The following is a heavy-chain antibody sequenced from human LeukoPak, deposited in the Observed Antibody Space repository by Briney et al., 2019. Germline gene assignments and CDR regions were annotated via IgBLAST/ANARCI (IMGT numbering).Heavy chain of an antibody. D-gene: IGHD3-22*01. J-gene: IGHJ4*02. V-gene: IGHV4-34*01. CDR1: GGSFSGYY. CDR2: INHSGST. Sequence: SETLSLTCAVYGGSFSGYYWNWIRQPPGKGLEWIGEINHSGSTNYNPSLKSRVTISVHTSKNQFSLKLSSVTAADTAVYYCARGLPYYYDGSGYHYYFDYWGQGTLVTVSS. CDR3: ARGLPYYYDGSGYHYYFDY.